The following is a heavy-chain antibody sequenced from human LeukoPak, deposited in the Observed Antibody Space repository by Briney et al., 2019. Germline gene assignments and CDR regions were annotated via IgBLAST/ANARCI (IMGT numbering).Heavy chain of an antibody. V-gene: IGHV4-38-2*02. D-gene: IGHD6-19*01. CDR1: GYSISSGYY. J-gene: IGHJ4*02. CDR3: ARVVRVGGTDY. Sequence: PSQTLSLTCTVSGYSISSGYYWGWIRQTPGKGLEWIGTIYHSGSTYYNPSLKSRVTISIDTSKNQFSLKLSSVTAADTAVYYCARVVRVGGTDYWGQGALVTV. CDR2: IYHSGST.